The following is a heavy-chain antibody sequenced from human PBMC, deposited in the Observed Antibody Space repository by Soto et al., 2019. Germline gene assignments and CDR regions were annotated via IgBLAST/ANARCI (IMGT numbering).Heavy chain of an antibody. CDR2: ISYDGSNK. CDR3: AREPRGSTSPVDY. V-gene: IGHV3-30-3*01. D-gene: IGHD1-26*01. Sequence: QVQLVESGGGVVQPGRSLRLSCAASGFTFSSYAMHWVRQAPGKGLEWVAVISYDGSNKYYADSVKGRFTISRDNSKNTLYLQMYSLRAEDTAVYYCAREPRGSTSPVDYWGQGTLVTVSS. CDR1: GFTFSSYA. J-gene: IGHJ4*02.